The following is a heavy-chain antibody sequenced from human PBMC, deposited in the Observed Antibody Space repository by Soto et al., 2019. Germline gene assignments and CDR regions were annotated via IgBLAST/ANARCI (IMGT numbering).Heavy chain of an antibody. CDR1: GFSLSTSGVG. CDR3: AHYFYGVTDY. D-gene: IGHD4-17*01. V-gene: IGHV2-5*02. Sequence: QITLKESGPTLVKPTQTLTLTCTFSGFSLSTSGVGVGWIRQPPGKALEWLALIYWDDDKRYSPSLKSSLTITNDTSKNQVVLTMTNMDPVDTATYYCAHYFYGVTDYWCQGTLVTVSS. J-gene: IGHJ4*02. CDR2: IYWDDDK.